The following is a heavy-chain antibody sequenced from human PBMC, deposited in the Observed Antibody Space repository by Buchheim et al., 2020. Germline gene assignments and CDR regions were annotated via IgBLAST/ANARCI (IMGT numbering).Heavy chain of an antibody. V-gene: IGHV4-4*02. D-gene: IGHD6-13*01. J-gene: IGHJ6*02. CDR1: GGSISSSNW. CDR2: IYHSGST. CDR3: ARSGYGDSAPRYYYYYGMDV. Sequence: QVQLQESGPGLVKPSGTLSLTCAVSGGSISSSNWWSWVRQPPGKGLEWIGEIYHSGSTNYNPSLKSRVTISVDKPKNQFSLKLSSVTAADTAVYYCARSGYGDSAPRYYYYYGMDVWGQGTT.